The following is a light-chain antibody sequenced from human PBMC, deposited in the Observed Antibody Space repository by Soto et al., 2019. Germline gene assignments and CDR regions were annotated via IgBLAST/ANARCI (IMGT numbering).Light chain of an antibody. CDR3: KSYAGSNTYV. V-gene: IGLV2-8*01. CDR2: EVV. CDR1: KNDIGVYDF. J-gene: IGLJ1*01. Sequence: QSVLTQPPSASGSPGQSVTISCTGTKNDIGVYDFVSWYQHHPGKAPRLIIYEVVQRPSGVPDRFSGSKSGNTASLTVSGLQAEDEAYYFCKSYAGSNTYVFGSGTKVTVL.